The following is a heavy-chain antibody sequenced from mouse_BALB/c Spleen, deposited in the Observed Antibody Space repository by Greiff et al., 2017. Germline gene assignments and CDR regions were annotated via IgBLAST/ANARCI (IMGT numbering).Heavy chain of an antibody. CDR2: ILPGSGST. CDR3: ARFFTTARGFAY. D-gene: IGHD1-2*01. CDR1: GYTFSSYW. J-gene: IGHJ3*01. V-gene: IGHV1-9*01. Sequence: QVQLKESGAELMKPGASVKISCKATGYTFSSYWIEWVKQRPGHGLEWIGEILPGSGSTNYNEKFKGKATFTADTSSNTAYMQLSSLTSEDSAVYYCARFFTTARGFAYWGQGTLVTVSA.